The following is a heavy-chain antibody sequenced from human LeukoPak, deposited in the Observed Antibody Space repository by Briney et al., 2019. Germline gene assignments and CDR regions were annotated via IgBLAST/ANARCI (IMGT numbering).Heavy chain of an antibody. Sequence: GGSLRLSCAASGFIFSNYWMSWVRQAPGKGLEWVANIKQDGSEKHYVDSVKGRFTISRDNAKNSLYLQTNSLRAEDTAVYYCARDPEEWLVPIDYWGQGTLVTVSS. CDR3: ARDPEEWLVPIDY. J-gene: IGHJ4*02. CDR2: IKQDGSEK. D-gene: IGHD6-19*01. V-gene: IGHV3-7*01. CDR1: GFIFSNYW.